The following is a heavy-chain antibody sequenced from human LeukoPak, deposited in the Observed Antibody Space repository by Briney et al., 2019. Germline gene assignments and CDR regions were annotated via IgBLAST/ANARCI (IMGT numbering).Heavy chain of an antibody. CDR2: INHSGST. Sequence: SETLSLTCAVYGGSFSGYYWSWIRQPPGKGLEWIGEINHSGSTNYNPSLKSRVTISVDTSKNQFSLKLSSVTAADTAVYYCARDRGLYCSSTSCLTLPYFDYWGQGTLVTVSS. D-gene: IGHD2-2*01. CDR1: GGSFSGYY. J-gene: IGHJ4*02. V-gene: IGHV4-34*01. CDR3: ARDRGLYCSSTSCLTLPYFDY.